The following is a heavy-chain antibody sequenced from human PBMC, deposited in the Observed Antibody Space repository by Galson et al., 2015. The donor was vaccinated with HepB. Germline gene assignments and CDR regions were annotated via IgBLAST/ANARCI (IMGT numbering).Heavy chain of an antibody. D-gene: IGHD3-22*01. Sequence: ETLSLTCTVSGGSISSYYWSWIRQPPGKGLEWIGYIYYSGSTNYNPSLKSRVTISVDTSKNQFSLKLSSVTAADTAVYYCARDRVYYDPSRAYDAFDIWGQGTMVTVSS. CDR1: GGSISSYY. CDR3: ARDRVYYDPSRAYDAFDI. V-gene: IGHV4-59*01. J-gene: IGHJ3*02. CDR2: IYYSGST.